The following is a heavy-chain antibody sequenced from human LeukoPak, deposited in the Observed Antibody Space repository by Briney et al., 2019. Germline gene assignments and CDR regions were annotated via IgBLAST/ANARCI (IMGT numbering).Heavy chain of an antibody. Sequence: PGRSLRPSCAASGFLVNDNHMAWDPQAPGNRLKWVSVVNSGGSTSYADSVKDRFTISRDNSKNTLFLQMNSLRAEDTALYYCTRTYGDYDYYCGMDVWGQGTTVTVSS. CDR3: TRTYGDYDYYCGMDV. J-gene: IGHJ6*02. CDR2: VNSGGST. V-gene: IGHV3-66*01. D-gene: IGHD4-17*01. CDR1: GFLVNDNH.